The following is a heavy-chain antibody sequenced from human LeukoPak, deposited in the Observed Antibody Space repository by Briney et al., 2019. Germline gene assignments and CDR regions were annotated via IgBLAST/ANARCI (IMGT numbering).Heavy chain of an antibody. CDR2: IRGGGGVR. CDR1: GFTFHDYA. D-gene: IGHD5-18*01. Sequence: PGGSLRLSCAASGFTFHDYAMHWVRQAPGKGLEYVSVIRGGGGVRYYAASVKGRFTISRDNSKNTLYLQMNSLRAEDTAVYYCAKSSHSFGNDALDIWGQGTMVTVSS. V-gene: IGHV3-23*01. CDR3: AKSSHSFGNDALDI. J-gene: IGHJ3*02.